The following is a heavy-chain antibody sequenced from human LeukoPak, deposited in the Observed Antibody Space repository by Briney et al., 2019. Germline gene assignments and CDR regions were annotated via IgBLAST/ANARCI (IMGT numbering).Heavy chain of an antibody. D-gene: IGHD1-20*01. CDR2: IYYNGNT. CDR1: GGSISSSSYY. CDR3: ARGGPNWKVDY. J-gene: IGHJ4*02. Sequence: SETLSLTCTVSGGSISSSSYYWGWIRQPPGKGLEWIGSIYYNGNTYYNPSLKSRVTISVDTSKNQFSLKLSSVTAADTAMHYCARGGPNWKVDYWGQGTLVTVSS. V-gene: IGHV4-39*01.